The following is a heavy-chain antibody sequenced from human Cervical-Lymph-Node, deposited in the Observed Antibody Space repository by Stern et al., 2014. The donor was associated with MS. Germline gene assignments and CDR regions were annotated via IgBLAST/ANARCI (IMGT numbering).Heavy chain of an antibody. Sequence: QVQLQESGPGLVKPSQTLSLTCSVSGGSVSSGSYYWSWVRQPAGKGLQWIGRVYTTGSTAYNPSLKSRVTLSQDTSKNHFSLTLSSVTAADTAVYYCATSFGGVPMFYWGQGTLVTVSS. CDR1: GGSVSSGSYY. D-gene: IGHD3-3*01. CDR3: ATSFGGVPMFY. V-gene: IGHV4-61*02. CDR2: VYTTGST. J-gene: IGHJ4*02.